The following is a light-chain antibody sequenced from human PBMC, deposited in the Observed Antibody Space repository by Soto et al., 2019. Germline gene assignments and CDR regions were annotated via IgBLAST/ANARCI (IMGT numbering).Light chain of an antibody. V-gene: IGKV3-20*01. J-gene: IGKJ1*01. CDR1: QSVSSN. CDR2: GAS. CDR3: QQYGRSPWT. Sequence: EIVRRQAPGTLSVSPGERATLSCWASQSVSSNLAWYQQQPSPAPRLLIFGASSRAPGIPDRFSGSGSGTDFPLPIGRLEPEDFAVYYCQQYGRSPWTFGQGTKVDIK.